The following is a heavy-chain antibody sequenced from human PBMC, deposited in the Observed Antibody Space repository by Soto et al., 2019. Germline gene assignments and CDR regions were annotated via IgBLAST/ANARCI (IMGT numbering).Heavy chain of an antibody. Sequence: GGSLRLSCTASGFTFSRYARSWVRQAPGKGLEWVSGISYSGGSTYYADSVKDRFTVSRDNSKNTLRLQMSSLRAYDTSAYYCAQVPPGEMGPDFAVFDIWGQGTMVTVSS. CDR2: ISYSGGST. J-gene: IGHJ3*02. CDR3: AQVPPGEMGPDFAVFDI. V-gene: IGHV3-23*01. D-gene: IGHD3-3*01. CDR1: GFTFSRYA.